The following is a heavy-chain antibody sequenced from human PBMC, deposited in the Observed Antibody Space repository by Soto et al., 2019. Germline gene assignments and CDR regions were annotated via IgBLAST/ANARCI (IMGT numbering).Heavy chain of an antibody. Sequence: QVQLQESGPGLVKPSQTLSLTCTVSGGSISSGDYYWSWIRQPPGKGLEWIGYIYYSGTTYYNPSLKSRVSISIDPSKNQFSLKLTSVTAADTAVYFCARVYVVVVIPNYWYFDLWGRGTLVTVSS. J-gene: IGHJ2*01. CDR2: IYYSGTT. CDR3: ARVYVVVVIPNYWYFDL. V-gene: IGHV4-30-4*01. D-gene: IGHD3-22*01. CDR1: GGSISSGDYY.